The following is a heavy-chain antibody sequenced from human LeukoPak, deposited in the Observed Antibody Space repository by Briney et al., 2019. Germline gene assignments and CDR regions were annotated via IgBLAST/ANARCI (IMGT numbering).Heavy chain of an antibody. V-gene: IGHV3-7*03. CDR3: VRDRAFCSGGSCYDVLDY. CDR2: INHNGNVN. D-gene: IGHD2-15*01. Sequence: GSLRLSCAASGFTFSSYWMNWARRAPGKGLEWVASINHNGNVNYYVDSVKGRFTISRDNAKNSLYLQMNSLRAEDTAVYYCVRDRAFCSGGSCYDVLDYWGQGTPVIVSS. J-gene: IGHJ4*02. CDR1: GFTFSSYW.